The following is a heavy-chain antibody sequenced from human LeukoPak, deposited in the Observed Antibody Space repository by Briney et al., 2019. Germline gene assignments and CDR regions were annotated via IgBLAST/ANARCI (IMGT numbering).Heavy chain of an antibody. D-gene: IGHD6-13*01. CDR2: IRYDGSNK. Sequence: GGSLRLSCAASGFTFSSYGMHWVRQAPGKGLEWVAFIRYDGSNKYYADSVKGRFTISRDNSKNTLYLQMNSLRAEDTAVYYCAKSDGYSSSLDAFDIWGQGTMVTVSS. CDR1: GFTFSSYG. CDR3: AKSDGYSSSLDAFDI. J-gene: IGHJ3*02. V-gene: IGHV3-30*02.